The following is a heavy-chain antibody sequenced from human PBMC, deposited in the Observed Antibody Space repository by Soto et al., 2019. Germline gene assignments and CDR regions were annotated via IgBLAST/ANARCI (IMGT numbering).Heavy chain of an antibody. CDR3: ARIERYSTYEYFDF. Sequence: SGPTLVNPTETRTLTCTVSGFSLSHIRVGVGWIRQPPGKALEWLAHVFSNDAKSYSPSLKGRLTISRDTFRSQVVLTMTNVDPVDTATYFCARIERYSTYEYFDFWGQGTLVTVSS. J-gene: IGHJ4*02. V-gene: IGHV2-26*01. CDR2: VFSNDAK. D-gene: IGHD5-12*01. CDR1: GFSLSHIRVG.